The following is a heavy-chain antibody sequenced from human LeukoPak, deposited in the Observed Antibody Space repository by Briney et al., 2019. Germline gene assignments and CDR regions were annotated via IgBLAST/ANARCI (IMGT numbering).Heavy chain of an antibody. D-gene: IGHD1-1*01. V-gene: IGHV3-30*02. CDR3: AKVRSGSANWALRIFDN. J-gene: IGHJ4*02. CDR2: IRYDGSNK. CDR1: GFTFSSYG. Sequence: PGGSLRLSCAASGFTFSSYGMHWVRQAPGKGLEWVAFIRYDGSNKYYADSVKGRFTISRDNSNNTLYVQMNSLRAEDTAVYYCAKVRSGSANWALRIFDNWGQGTLVTVSS.